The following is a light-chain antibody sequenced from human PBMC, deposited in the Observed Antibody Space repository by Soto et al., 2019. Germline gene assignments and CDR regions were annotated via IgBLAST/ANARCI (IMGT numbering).Light chain of an antibody. CDR3: HQYGDSPRT. J-gene: IGKJ1*01. Sequence: EIVLTQSPGTLSLSPGETATLSCRASQTVNSDYLAWFQQRPGQAPRLLIFATSRRATDIPDRFSGSGSGTDFTLAIRRLESEDFAVYYCHQYGDSPRTFGQGTKVE. CDR1: QTVNSDY. CDR2: ATS. V-gene: IGKV3-20*01.